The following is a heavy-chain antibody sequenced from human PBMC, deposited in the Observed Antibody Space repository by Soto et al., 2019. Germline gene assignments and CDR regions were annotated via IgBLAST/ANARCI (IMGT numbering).Heavy chain of an antibody. J-gene: IGHJ5*02. D-gene: IGHD2-15*01. CDR2: IYHSGST. CDR3: ARAVPKGRLGFDP. V-gene: IGHV4-30-2*01. Sequence: QLQLQESGSGLVKPSQTLSLTCAVSGGSISSGGYSWSWIRQPPGKGLEWIGYIYHSGSTYYNPSLKSRVTISVDRAKNQFSLKLSSVTAADTAVYYCARAVPKGRLGFDPWGQGTLVTVSS. CDR1: GGSISSGGYS.